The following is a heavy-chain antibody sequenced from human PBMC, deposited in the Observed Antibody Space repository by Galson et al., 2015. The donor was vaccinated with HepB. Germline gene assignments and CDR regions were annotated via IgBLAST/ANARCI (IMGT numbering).Heavy chain of an antibody. J-gene: IGHJ3*01. CDR1: GFTFSSYW. CDR3: AREYRSSGDVFDF. V-gene: IGHV3-7*01. Sequence: SLRLSCAASGFTFSSYWMSWVRQGPGKGLEWVANIKEDGGEKYYVDSVKGRFTISRDNAKNSLNLQMNSLRAEDTAVYYCAREYRSSGDVFDFWGQGTMVSVSS. CDR2: IKEDGGEK. D-gene: IGHD6-6*01.